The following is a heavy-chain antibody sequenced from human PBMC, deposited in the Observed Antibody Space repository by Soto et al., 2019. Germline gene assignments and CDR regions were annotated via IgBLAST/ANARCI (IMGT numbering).Heavy chain of an antibody. CDR1: GYSFTSYW. CDR2: IDPSDSYT. CDR3: ARQGYCSGGSCYSHPGLPYYYYYGTDV. J-gene: IGHJ6*02. D-gene: IGHD2-15*01. V-gene: IGHV5-10-1*01. Sequence: LGESLKISCKGSGYSFTSYWISWVRQMPGKGLEWMGRIDPSDSYTNYSPSFQGHVTISADKSISTAYLQWSSLKASDTAMYYCARQGYCSGGSCYSHPGLPYYYYYGTDVWGQGTTVTVSS.